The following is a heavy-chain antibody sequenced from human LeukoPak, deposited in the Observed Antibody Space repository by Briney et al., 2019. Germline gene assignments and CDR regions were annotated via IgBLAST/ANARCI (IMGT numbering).Heavy chain of an antibody. CDR2: ISDDSNYI. J-gene: IGHJ4*02. V-gene: IGHV3-21*04. D-gene: IGHD6-19*01. CDR1: GFTFSDYS. Sequence: KHGGSLRLSCAASGFTFSDYSMNWVRQAPGKGLEWVSSISDDSNYIYYADSVKGRFTISRDNAKNSLYLQMNSLRAEDTAVYYCARWDDSAWGFGNWGPGTLVTVSS. CDR3: ARWDDSAWGFGN.